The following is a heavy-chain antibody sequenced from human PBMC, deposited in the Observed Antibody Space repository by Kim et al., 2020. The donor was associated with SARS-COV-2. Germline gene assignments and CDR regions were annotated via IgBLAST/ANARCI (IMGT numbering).Heavy chain of an antibody. CDR2: IHYSGST. V-gene: IGHV4-59*01. CDR3: ARGVTNRMTPFDY. CDR1: GASISNYY. D-gene: IGHD5-18*01. J-gene: IGHJ4*02. Sequence: SETLSLTCTVSGASISNYYWSWIRQPPGKGLEWIGYIHYSGSTNYNPSLKSRVTISQDTSKNQFSLKLTSVTAADTAVYYCARGVTNRMTPFDYWGQGTLVTVSS.